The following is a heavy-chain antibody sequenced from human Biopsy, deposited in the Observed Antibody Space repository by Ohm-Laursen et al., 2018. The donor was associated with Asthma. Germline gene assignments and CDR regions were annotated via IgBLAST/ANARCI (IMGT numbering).Heavy chain of an antibody. CDR2: VYSSGST. CDR1: YGSITSGGYY. Sequence: PSETLSLTCTVSYGSITSGGYYWTWIRQPPGKGLEWVGYVYSSGSTYYNPSLDSRVMISLGTSKNQFSLSLSSVTAADTAVYFCARDLGIVGATPDGFNIWGQGTLVTVSS. D-gene: IGHD1-26*01. J-gene: IGHJ3*02. V-gene: IGHV4-30-4*01. CDR3: ARDLGIVGATPDGFNI.